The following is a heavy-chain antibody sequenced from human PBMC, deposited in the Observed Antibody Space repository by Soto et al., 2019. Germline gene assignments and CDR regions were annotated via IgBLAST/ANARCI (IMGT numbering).Heavy chain of an antibody. J-gene: IGHJ6*02. V-gene: IGHV3-11*05. CDR2: ISSSSSYT. Sequence: QVQLVESGGGLVKPGGSLRLSCAASGFTFSDYYMSWIRQAPGKGLEWVSYISSSSSYTNYADSVKGRFTISRDNAKNSLYLQMNSLRAEDTAVYYCARDQPTYYYGSGSPIGVDVWGQGTTVTVSS. D-gene: IGHD3-10*01. CDR3: ARDQPTYYYGSGSPIGVDV. CDR1: GFTFSDYY.